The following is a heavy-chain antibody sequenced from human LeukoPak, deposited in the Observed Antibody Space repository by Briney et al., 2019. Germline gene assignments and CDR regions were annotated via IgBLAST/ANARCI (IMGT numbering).Heavy chain of an antibody. CDR3: AKATAGYSSGWYGFDY. CDR1: GFTFSSYA. V-gene: IGHV3-23*01. D-gene: IGHD6-19*01. CDR2: ISGSGGST. J-gene: IGHJ4*02. Sequence: GGSLRLSCAASGFTFSSYAMSWVRQAPGKGLEWVSAISGSGGSTYYADSVKGRFTISRDNSKNTLYLQMNSLRAEDTAVYYCAKATAGYSSGWYGFDYWGQGTLVTVSS.